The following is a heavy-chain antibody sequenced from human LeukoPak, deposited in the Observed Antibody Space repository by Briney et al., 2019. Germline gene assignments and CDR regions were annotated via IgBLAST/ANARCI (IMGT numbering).Heavy chain of an antibody. CDR2: FDPEDGET. V-gene: IGHV1-24*01. CDR1: GYTLTELS. CDR3: ATGQNQVGATLFDY. Sequence: ASVKVSCEVSGYTLTELSMHWVRQAPGKGLEWMGDFDPEDGETIYAQKLRGRVTMTEDTSTDTAYMELSSLRSEDTAVYYCATGQNQVGATLFDYWGQGTLVTVSS. J-gene: IGHJ4*02. D-gene: IGHD1-26*01.